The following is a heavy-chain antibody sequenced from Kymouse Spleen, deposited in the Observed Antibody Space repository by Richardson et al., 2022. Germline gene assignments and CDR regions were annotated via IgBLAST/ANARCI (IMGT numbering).Heavy chain of an antibody. CDR2: INHSGST. D-gene: IGHD7-27*02. Sequence: QVQLQQWGAGLLKPSETLSLTCAVYGGSFSGYYWSWIRQPPGKGLEWIGEINHSGSTNYNPSLKSRVTISVDTSKNQFSLKLSSVTAADTAVYYCARVTGDRGFDYWGQGTLVTVSS. CDR1: GGSFSGYY. CDR3: ARVTGDRGFDY. V-gene: IGHV4-34*01. J-gene: IGHJ4*02.